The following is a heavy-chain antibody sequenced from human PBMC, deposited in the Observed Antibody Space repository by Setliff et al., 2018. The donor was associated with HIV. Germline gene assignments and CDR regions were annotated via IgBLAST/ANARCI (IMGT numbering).Heavy chain of an antibody. J-gene: IGHJ4*02. CDR1: GGSLSNSDFY. V-gene: IGHV4-39*01. CDR2: IYYRGAT. Sequence: LSLTCTVSGGSLSNSDFYWGWIRQSPGKGLEWIGSIYYRGATYYNPTLQSRVTISADTSKNQFYLKLTSVTAADTAIYYCARPYDSLYGWGQGVLVTVSS. D-gene: IGHD3-22*01. CDR3: ARPYDSLYG.